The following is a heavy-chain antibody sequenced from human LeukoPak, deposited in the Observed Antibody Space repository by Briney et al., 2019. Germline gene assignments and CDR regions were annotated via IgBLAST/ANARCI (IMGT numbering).Heavy chain of an antibody. CDR1: GFTLGSYA. CDR3: AKGVRLWLAFYFDY. Sequence: GGSLRLSCAGSGFTLGSYAMSWVRQAPGKGLEWVSAISGNGYNTYYADSVKGRFTISSESSGNTLYLQMHNLRAEDTAVYYCAKGVRLWLAFYFDYWGQGTLVTVSS. V-gene: IGHV3-23*01. CDR2: ISGNGYNT. J-gene: IGHJ4*02. D-gene: IGHD2-2*01.